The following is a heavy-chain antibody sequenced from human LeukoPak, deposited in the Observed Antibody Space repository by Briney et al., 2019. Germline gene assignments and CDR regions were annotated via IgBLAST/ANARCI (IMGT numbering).Heavy chain of an antibody. D-gene: IGHD3-9*01. CDR1: GFTFSSYA. CDR3: ARVGLTGHFDY. J-gene: IGHJ4*02. Sequence: GGSLRLSCAASGFTFSSYAMHWVRQAPGKGLEWVAVISYDGSNKYYADSVKGRFTISRDNSKNTLYLQMNSLRAEDTAVYYCARVGLTGHFDYWGQGTLVTVSS. CDR2: ISYDGSNK. V-gene: IGHV3-30*04.